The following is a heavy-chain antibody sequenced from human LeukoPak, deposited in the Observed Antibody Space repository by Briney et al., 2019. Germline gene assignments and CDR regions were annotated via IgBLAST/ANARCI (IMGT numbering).Heavy chain of an antibody. D-gene: IGHD2-8*02. J-gene: IGHJ4*02. Sequence: SETLSLTCTVSGGSISRYYWSWIRQPPRKGLEWIGYIYYSGSTNYNPSLKSRVTISEDTSKNQFSLKLSSVTAADTAVYYCATDMSGRIDYWGQGTLVTVSS. CDR1: GGSISRYY. V-gene: IGHV4-59*01. CDR3: ATDMSGRIDY. CDR2: IYYSGST.